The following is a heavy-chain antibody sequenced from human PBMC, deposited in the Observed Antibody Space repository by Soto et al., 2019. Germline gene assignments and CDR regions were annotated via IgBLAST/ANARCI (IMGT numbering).Heavy chain of an antibody. CDR2: ISSSGSFR. CDR1: GFTFSTYA. CDR3: ARGAPGRDGYNLDCQH. D-gene: IGHD5-12*01. Sequence: PGGSLRLSCAASGFTFSTYAMNWVRQAPGKGLEWVSSISSSGSFRYYADSVKGRFTISRDNAKKSLYLQMNSLRAQDTAVYYCARGAPGRDGYNLDCQHWGQGTLVTVS. V-gene: IGHV3-21*04. J-gene: IGHJ1*01.